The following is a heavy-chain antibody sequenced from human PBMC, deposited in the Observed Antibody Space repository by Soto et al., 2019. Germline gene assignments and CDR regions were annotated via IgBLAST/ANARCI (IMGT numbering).Heavy chain of an antibody. CDR3: TGTLWFGELSEGEAAFDF. J-gene: IGHJ3*01. Sequence: QLQLQESGPGLVKPSETLSLTCTVSGGSINNNNYYWGWIRQPPGKGLEWIGSGITYYNPSLRSRVTMSVDVSKNQFSLKLSSVTAADTAMYFCTGTLWFGELSEGEAAFDFWGQGTMVTVSS. CDR2: GIT. CDR1: GGSINNNNYY. D-gene: IGHD3-10*01. V-gene: IGHV4-39*01.